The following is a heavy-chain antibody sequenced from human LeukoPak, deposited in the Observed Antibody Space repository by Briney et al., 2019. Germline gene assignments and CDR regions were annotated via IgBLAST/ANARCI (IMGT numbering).Heavy chain of an antibody. D-gene: IGHD6-13*01. CDR3: ARATRYPAIAVAGFDH. CDR2: RYHSGNT. CDR1: GGSISSSSYY. Sequence: PSETLSLTCAVSGGSISSSSYYWGWIRQPPGEGLGWIGSRYHSGNTQYNPSLKSRVAISVDNSKNQFYLKLSSVTAEDTAVYYCARATRYPAIAVAGFDHWGQGTLVTVSS. J-gene: IGHJ5*02. V-gene: IGHV4-39*01.